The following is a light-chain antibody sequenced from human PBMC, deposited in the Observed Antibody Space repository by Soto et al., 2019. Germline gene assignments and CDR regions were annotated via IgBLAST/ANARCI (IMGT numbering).Light chain of an antibody. CDR1: QGISRW. V-gene: IGKV1-5*01. Sequence: DIQMTQSPSTLSASVGDRVTITCRASQGISRWLAWYQQKPGEAPKVPIYDASSLESGVSSRFSGSGSGTEFTLTISSLQSDDFATYYCQQYDSYSWTFGQGTKVEIK. CDR2: DAS. CDR3: QQYDSYSWT. J-gene: IGKJ1*01.